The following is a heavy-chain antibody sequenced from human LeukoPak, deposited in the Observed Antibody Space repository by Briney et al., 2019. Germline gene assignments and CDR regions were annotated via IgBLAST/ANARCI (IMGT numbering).Heavy chain of an antibody. J-gene: IGHJ3*02. D-gene: IGHD6-13*01. CDR1: GFTFSDHY. CDR2: ISTSGVHT. V-gene: IGHV3-11*03. CDR3: ARNRISAAGCVFDI. Sequence: PGGSLRLSCAASGFTFSDHYMRWLRQAPGKGLEWVSYISTSGVHTNYADSVKGRFTISRDDAKNSLYLQMNSLIAEDTAMYYCARNRISAAGCVFDIWGQGTMVTVSS.